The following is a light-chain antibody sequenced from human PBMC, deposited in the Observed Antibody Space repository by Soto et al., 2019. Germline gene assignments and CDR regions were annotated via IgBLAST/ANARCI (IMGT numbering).Light chain of an antibody. CDR1: QSVRSY. Sequence: EIVLTQSPATLPLSPGERATLSWRDSQSVRSYLAWYPQTPGQAPRVXIYDASHRATGIRAMFSGSGAGTECTRTISSLEPEDFAVDYCQQRSNSTPAFGQGTRLEIK. J-gene: IGKJ5*01. CDR2: DAS. V-gene: IGKV3-11*01. CDR3: QQRSNSTPA.